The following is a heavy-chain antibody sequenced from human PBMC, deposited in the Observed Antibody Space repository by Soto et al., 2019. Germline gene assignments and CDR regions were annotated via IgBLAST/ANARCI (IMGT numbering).Heavy chain of an antibody. D-gene: IGHD3-22*01. Sequence: PTQTLTLTCTFSGFSLSTSGMCVSWIRQPPGKALEWLALIDWDDEKYYSTSLKTRLTISKDTSKNQVVPTMTNMDPVDTATYYCARTTLTYYYDSSGYHFDYWGQGTLVTVSS. V-gene: IGHV2-70*01. CDR2: IDWDDEK. CDR1: GFSLSTSGMC. J-gene: IGHJ4*02. CDR3: ARTTLTYYYDSSGYHFDY.